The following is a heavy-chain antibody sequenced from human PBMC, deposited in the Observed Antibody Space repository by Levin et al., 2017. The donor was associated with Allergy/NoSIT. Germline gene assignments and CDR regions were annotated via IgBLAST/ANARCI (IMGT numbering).Heavy chain of an antibody. CDR1: GFTFSSYW. CDR2: IKQLGSEK. J-gene: IGHJ4*02. D-gene: IGHD5/OR15-5a*01. Sequence: GGSLRLSCAASGFTFSSYWMSWVRQAPGKGLEWVASIKQLGSEKYYVDSVKGRFTISRDNAKNSLNLQMSSLRVEDTAVYYCARFMSSTNTFDYWGQGTLVTVSS. V-gene: IGHV3-7*01. CDR3: ARFMSSTNTFDY.